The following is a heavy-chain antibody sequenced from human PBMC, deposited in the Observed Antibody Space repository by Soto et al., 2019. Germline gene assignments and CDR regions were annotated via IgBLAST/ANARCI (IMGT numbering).Heavy chain of an antibody. V-gene: IGHV3-23*01. CDR2: ILVGGST. Sequence: PGGSLRLSCAASGFTCSIYDMSWVRQAPGKGLEWVSTILVGGSTHYPDSVKGRFTISRDNSKNTVFLQMNSLTAGDTAVYYCAKATATGGGAFDICGQGTMVTV. J-gene: IGHJ3*02. D-gene: IGHD2-8*02. CDR3: AKATATGGGAFDI. CDR1: GFTCSIYD.